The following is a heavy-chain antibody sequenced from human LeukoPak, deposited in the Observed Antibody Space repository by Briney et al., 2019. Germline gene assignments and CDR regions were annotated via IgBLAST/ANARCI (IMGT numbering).Heavy chain of an antibody. D-gene: IGHD3-22*01. CDR1: GVSISTYF. CDR2: IYYSGRT. Sequence: SETLSLTCTVSGVSISTYFWSWIRQPPGRGLEWIGHIYYSGRTNYNPPLKSRVTISVDTSKNQFSLKLSSVTAADTAVYYCARDTYYYDSGGYDDAFDIWGPGTTVTVSS. CDR3: ARDTYYYDSGGYDDAFDI. V-gene: IGHV4-59*12. J-gene: IGHJ3*02.